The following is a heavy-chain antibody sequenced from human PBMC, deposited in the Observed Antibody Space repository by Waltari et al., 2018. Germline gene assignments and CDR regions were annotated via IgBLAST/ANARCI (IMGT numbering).Heavy chain of an antibody. Sequence: EVQLVESGGGLVKPGGSLRLSCAASGFTFSSYSMNWVRQAPGKGLEGVSSIRSSSSYIYYADSVKGRFTISRDNAKNSLYLQMNSLRAEDTAVYYCAMPYYDFWSGSGWGQGTLVTVSS. D-gene: IGHD3-3*01. CDR2: IRSSSSYI. V-gene: IGHV3-21*01. CDR1: GFTFSSYS. CDR3: AMPYYDFWSGSG. J-gene: IGHJ4*02.